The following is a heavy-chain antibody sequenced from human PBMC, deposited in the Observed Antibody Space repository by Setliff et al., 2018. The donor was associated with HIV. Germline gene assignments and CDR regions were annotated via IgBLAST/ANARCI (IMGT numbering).Heavy chain of an antibody. CDR1: GGSFSNYY. V-gene: IGHV4-59*10. CDR2: IYTSGST. J-gene: IGHJ4*02. Sequence: SETLSLTCAVYGGSFSNYYWSWVRQPAGRGLEWIGRIYTSGSTNYNPSLKSRVTMSVDTSKNQFSLNLTSVTAADTAVYYCARGRFVGFDYWGQGTLVTVSS. CDR3: ARGRFVGFDY. D-gene: IGHD3-16*02.